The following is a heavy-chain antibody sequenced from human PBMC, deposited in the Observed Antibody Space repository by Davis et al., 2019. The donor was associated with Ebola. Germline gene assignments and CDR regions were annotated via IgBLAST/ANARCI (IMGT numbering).Heavy chain of an antibody. D-gene: IGHD3-10*01. V-gene: IGHV3-23*01. CDR2: ITGSGGST. J-gene: IGHJ6*03. Sequence: GESLKISCAASGFTLSDYVMTWVRQAPGKGLEWVSAITGSGGSTYYADSVKGRFTIIRDNPKSTLYLQMNSLRAEDTAVYYCAREPLVRYMDVWGKGTTVTVSS. CDR3: AREPLVRYMDV. CDR1: GFTLSDYV.